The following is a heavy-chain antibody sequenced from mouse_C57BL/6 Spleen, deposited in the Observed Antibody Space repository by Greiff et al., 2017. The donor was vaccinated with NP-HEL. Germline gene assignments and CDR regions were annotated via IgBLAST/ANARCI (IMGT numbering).Heavy chain of an antibody. J-gene: IGHJ2*01. V-gene: IGHV5-17*01. Sequence: EVKLMESGGGLVKPGGSLKLSCAASGFTFSDYGMHWVRQAPEKGLEWVAYISSGSSTIYYADTVKGRFTISRDNAKNTLFLQMTSLRSEDTAMYYCARLDYYGNYFDYWGQGTTLTVSS. D-gene: IGHD1-1*01. CDR2: ISSGSSTI. CDR1: GFTFSDYG. CDR3: ARLDYYGNYFDY.